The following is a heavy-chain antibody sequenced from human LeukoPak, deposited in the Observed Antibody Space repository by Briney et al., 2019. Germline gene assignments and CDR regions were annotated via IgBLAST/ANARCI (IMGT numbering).Heavy chain of an antibody. CDR1: GGSISSGSYY. J-gene: IGHJ5*02. Sequence: SETLSLTCTVSGGSISSGSYYWSWLRQPAGKGLEWIGSIYHSGSTYYNPSLKSRVTISVDTSKNQFSLKLSSVTAADTAVYYCARAYSSSDNWFDPWGQGTLVTVSS. CDR3: ARAYSSSDNWFDP. CDR2: IYHSGST. D-gene: IGHD6-13*01. V-gene: IGHV4-39*07.